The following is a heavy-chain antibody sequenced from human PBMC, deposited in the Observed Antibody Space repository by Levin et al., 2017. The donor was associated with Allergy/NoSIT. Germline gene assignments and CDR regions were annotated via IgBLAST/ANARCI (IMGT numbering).Heavy chain of an antibody. CDR2: IDWDDDK. Sequence: QTLSLTCTFSGFSLSTTGMCVSWIRQPPGKALEWLARIDWDDDKFYSTSLKTRLAISKDTAKNQVVLTLTNMDPVDTATYYCARDVIAAVGTFDYWGQGTLVTVSS. CDR3: ARDVIAAVGTFDY. J-gene: IGHJ4*02. V-gene: IGHV2-70*16. CDR1: GFSLSTTGMC. D-gene: IGHD6-13*01.